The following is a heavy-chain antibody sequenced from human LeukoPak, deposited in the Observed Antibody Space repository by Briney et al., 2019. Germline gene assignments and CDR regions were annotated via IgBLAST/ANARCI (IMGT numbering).Heavy chain of an antibody. J-gene: IGHJ5*02. CDR3: ARVGSGSYEFDP. CDR2: INGGSGNT. Sequence: ASVKVSCKASGYTFTDYTMHWLRQAPGQRLDWMGWINGGSGNTKYSPEFQGRVTITRDTSASTAYMELSSLRSDDTAVYYCARVGSGSYEFDPWGQGTLVTVSS. CDR1: GYTFTDYT. D-gene: IGHD3-10*01. V-gene: IGHV1-3*01.